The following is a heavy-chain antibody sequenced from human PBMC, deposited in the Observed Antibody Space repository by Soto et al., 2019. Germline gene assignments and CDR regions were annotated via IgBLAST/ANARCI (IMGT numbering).Heavy chain of an antibody. CDR2: ISAYNGNT. D-gene: IGHD2-15*01. J-gene: IGHJ4*02. CDR3: ARDIRGYCSGGSCSCGY. Sequence: ASVKVSCKASGYTFTSYGIGWVRQAPGQGLEWMGWISAYNGNTNYAQKLQGRVTMTTDTSTSTAYMELRSLRSDDTAVYYCARDIRGYCSGGSCSCGYWGQGTLVTVSS. V-gene: IGHV1-18*01. CDR1: GYTFTSYG.